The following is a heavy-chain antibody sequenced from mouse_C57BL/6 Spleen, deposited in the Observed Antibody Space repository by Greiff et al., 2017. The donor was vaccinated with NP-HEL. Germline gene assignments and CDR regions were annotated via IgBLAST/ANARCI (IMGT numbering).Heavy chain of an antibody. CDR2: ISYDGSN. V-gene: IGHV3-6*01. CDR1: GYSITSGYY. Sequence: EVQLQESGPGLVKPSQSLSLTCSVTGYSITSGYYWNWIRQFPGNKLEWMGYISYDGSNNYNPSLKNRISITRDTSKNQFFLKLHSVTTEDTATYYCARDYGSSPYWYFDVWGTGTTVTVSS. D-gene: IGHD1-1*01. CDR3: ARDYGSSPYWYFDV. J-gene: IGHJ1*03.